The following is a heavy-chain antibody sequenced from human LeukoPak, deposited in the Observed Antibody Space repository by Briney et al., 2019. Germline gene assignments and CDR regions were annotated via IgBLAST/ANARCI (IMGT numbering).Heavy chain of an antibody. CDR3: AKDRALRFLEWLFDY. J-gene: IGHJ4*02. CDR1: GFSFSSYW. CDR2: ISGSGGST. V-gene: IGHV3-23*01. D-gene: IGHD3-3*01. Sequence: PGGSLRLSCAASGFSFSSYWMSWVRQAPGKGLEWVSAISGSGGSTYYADSVKGRFTISRDNSKNTLYLQMNSLRAEDTAVYYCAKDRALRFLEWLFDYWGQGTLVTVSS.